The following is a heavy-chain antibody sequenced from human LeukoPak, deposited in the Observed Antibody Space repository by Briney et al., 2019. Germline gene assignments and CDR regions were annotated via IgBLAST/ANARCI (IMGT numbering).Heavy chain of an antibody. Sequence: SETLSLTCTVSGGFISSSNYYWDWIRQPPGKGLEWIGEINHSGSTNYNPSLKSRVTISVDTSKNQFSLKLSSVTAADTAVYYCAGGGYGDYGLWYFDLWGRGTLVTVSS. CDR1: GGFISSSNYY. V-gene: IGHV4-39*07. CDR3: AGGGYGDYGLWYFDL. CDR2: INHSGST. J-gene: IGHJ2*01. D-gene: IGHD4-17*01.